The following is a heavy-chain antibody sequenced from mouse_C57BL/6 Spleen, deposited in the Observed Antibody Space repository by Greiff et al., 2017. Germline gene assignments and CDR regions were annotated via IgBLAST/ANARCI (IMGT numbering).Heavy chain of an antibody. CDR1: GFTFSDAW. CDR3: TRPDYYDYLWFAY. Sequence: VQLVESGGGLVQPGGSMKLSCAASGFTFSDAWMDWVRQSPEKGLEWVAEIRNKANNHATYYAESVQGRFTISRDDSKSSVYLQMNSLRAEDTGIYYCTRPDYYDYLWFAYWGQGTLVTVSA. CDR2: IRNKANNHAT. V-gene: IGHV6-6*01. J-gene: IGHJ3*01. D-gene: IGHD2-4*01.